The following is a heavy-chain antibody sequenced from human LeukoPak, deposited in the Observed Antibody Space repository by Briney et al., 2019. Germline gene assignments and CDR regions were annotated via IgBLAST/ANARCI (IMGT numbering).Heavy chain of an antibody. D-gene: IGHD1-26*01. CDR1: GFTFSSYA. CDR2: ISNSGGRT. CDR3: ARERYSGSYAWFDP. V-gene: IGHV3-21*01. Sequence: GGSLRLSCAASGFTFSSYAMSWVRQAPGKGLEWVSSISNSGGRTFYTDSVKGRFTISRDNAKNSLYLQMNSLRAEDTAVYYCARERYSGSYAWFDPWGQGTLVTVSS. J-gene: IGHJ5*02.